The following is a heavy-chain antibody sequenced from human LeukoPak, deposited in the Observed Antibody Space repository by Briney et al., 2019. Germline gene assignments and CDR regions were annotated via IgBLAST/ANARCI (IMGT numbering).Heavy chain of an antibody. V-gene: IGHV4-59*08. CDR1: GGSIINYY. D-gene: IGHD4-17*01. CDR3: ARQADYGGYYVYY. J-gene: IGHJ4*02. CDR2: IYYSGST. Sequence: SETLPLTFPGSGGSIINYYWSWLRQPPGKGLDGIGYIYYSGSTHYNPSLKRQVTIPVDTSKHQFSLKLTSVTAADTAVYYLARQADYGGYYVYYWGKGTLVTVSS.